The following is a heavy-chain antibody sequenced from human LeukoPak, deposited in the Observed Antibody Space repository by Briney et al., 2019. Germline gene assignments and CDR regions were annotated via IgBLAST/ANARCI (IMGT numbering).Heavy chain of an antibody. V-gene: IGHV3-21*01. CDR3: ARGKGGTTGDYYMDV. CDR1: GFTFSSYS. J-gene: IGHJ6*03. Sequence: GGSLRLSCAASGFTFSSYSMNWVRQAPGKGLEWVSSISSSSSYIYYADSVKGRFTISRDNAKNSLYLQMSSRRAEDTAVYYCARGKGGTTGDYYMDVWGKGTTVTVSS. CDR2: ISSSSSYI. D-gene: IGHD4-17*01.